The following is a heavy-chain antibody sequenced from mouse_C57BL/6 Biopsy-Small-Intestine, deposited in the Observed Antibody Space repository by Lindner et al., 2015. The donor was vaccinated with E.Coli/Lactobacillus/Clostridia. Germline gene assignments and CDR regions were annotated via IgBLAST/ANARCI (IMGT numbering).Heavy chain of an antibody. J-gene: IGHJ4*01. CDR3: TRGETGWLKGFDY. D-gene: IGHD1-3*01. Sequence: SVKVSCKASGYSFTSYYLYWVRQAPGQGLEWMGMINPSGGVRNYARKFQGRFTMTRDTSTSTLYMELSSLRSDDTAVYYCTRGETGWLKGFDYWGQGTPVSVSS. CDR2: INPSGGVR. CDR1: GYSFTSYY. V-gene: IGHV1-53*01.